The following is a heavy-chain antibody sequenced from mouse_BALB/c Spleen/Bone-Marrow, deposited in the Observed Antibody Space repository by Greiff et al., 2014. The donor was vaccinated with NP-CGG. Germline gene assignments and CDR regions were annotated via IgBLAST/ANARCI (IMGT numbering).Heavy chain of an antibody. J-gene: IGHJ3*01. CDR3: ARTYDDYDWFAY. CDR1: GYTFTSYW. V-gene: IGHV1-69*02. Sequence: LQESGVEFVKPGASVKLSCKASGYTFTSYWMHWVKQRPGQGLEWIGEIDPSDSYTKYNQNFKGKATVTVDKSSSTAYMQLSSLTSDDSAVYYCARTYDDYDWFAYWGQGTLVTVSA. CDR2: IDPSDSYT. D-gene: IGHD2-3*01.